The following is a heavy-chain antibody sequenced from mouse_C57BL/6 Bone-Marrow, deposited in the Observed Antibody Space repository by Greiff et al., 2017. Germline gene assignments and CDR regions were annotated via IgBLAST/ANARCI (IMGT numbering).Heavy chain of an antibody. Sequence: VKLQQSGPELVKPGASVKISCKASGYAFSSSWMNWVKQRPGKGLEWIGRIYPGDGDTNYNGKFKGKATLTADKSSSTAYMQLSSLTSEDSAVYFCARLADGLSYAMDYWGQGTSVTVSS. J-gene: IGHJ4*01. V-gene: IGHV1-82*01. CDR2: IYPGDGDT. D-gene: IGHD1-1*02. CDR3: ARLADGLSYAMDY. CDR1: GYAFSSSW.